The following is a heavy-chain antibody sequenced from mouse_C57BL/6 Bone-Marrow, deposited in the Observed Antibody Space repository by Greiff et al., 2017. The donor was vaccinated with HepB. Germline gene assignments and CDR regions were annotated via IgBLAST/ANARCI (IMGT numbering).Heavy chain of an antibody. V-gene: IGHV1-50*01. D-gene: IGHD1-1*01. CDR2: IDPSDSYT. CDR3: ARSALYYYGSSPYYYAMDY. CDR1: GYTFTSYW. J-gene: IGHJ4*01. Sequence: QVQLQQPGAELVKPGASVKLSCKASGYTFTSYWMQWVKQRPGQGLEWIGEIDPSDSYTNYNQKFKGKATLTVDKPSSTAYMQLSSLTSEDSAVYYCARSALYYYGSSPYYYAMDYWGQGTSVTVSS.